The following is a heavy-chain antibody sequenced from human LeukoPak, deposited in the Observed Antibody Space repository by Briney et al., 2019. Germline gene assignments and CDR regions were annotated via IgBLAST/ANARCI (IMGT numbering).Heavy chain of an antibody. CDR3: VRDLVVYGNIDH. V-gene: IGHV4-39*02. CDR1: GGSISSSSYY. Sequence: SETLSLTCTVSGGSISSSSYYWGWIRQPPGKGLEWIGSLHYGGSTYYNPSLKSRVTISVDTSKKQISLKQNSVTAADTAVYFCVRDLVVYGNIDHWGQGTLVTVSS. CDR2: LHYGGST. J-gene: IGHJ4*02. D-gene: IGHD2-8*02.